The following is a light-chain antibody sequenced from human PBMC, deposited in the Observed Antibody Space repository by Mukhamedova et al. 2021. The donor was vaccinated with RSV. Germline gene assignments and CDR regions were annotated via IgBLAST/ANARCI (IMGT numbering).Light chain of an antibody. V-gene: IGKV1-39*01. Sequence: SNLQTGVPSTFSGSGSGPIFTLTITSLRPEDFATYFCQQSFSVPYTFGQGTKLDIK. CDR2: S. J-gene: IGKJ2*01. CDR3: QQSFSVPYT.